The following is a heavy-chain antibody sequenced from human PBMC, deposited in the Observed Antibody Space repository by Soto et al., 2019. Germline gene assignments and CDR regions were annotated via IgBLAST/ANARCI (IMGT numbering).Heavy chain of an antibody. J-gene: IGHJ6*02. CDR2: IIPIFGTA. CDR1: GGIFSSYA. V-gene: IGHV1-69*06. D-gene: IGHD6-13*01. Sequence: SVKVSCKASGGIFSSYAISWVRQAPGQGLEWMGGIIPIFGTANYAQKFQGRVTITADKSTSTAYMELSSLRSEDTAVYYCAGERYSSPGYYYYYGMDVWGQGTTVTVSS. CDR3: AGERYSSPGYYYYYGMDV.